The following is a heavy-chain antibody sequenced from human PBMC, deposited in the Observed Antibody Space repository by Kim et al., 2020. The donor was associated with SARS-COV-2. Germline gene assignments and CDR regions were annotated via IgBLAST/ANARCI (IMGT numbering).Heavy chain of an antibody. CDR3: AVDRVPYNIGWRGDY. Sequence: GGSLRLSCAASGFTFSSYWMHWVRQAPGKGLVWVSRINPDGSITNYADSVKGRFTISRDNAKNTLYMQMNSLRAEDTAVFYCAVDRVPYNIGWRGDYWGQGTLVTVSS. CDR2: INPDGSIT. V-gene: IGHV3-74*01. CDR1: GFTFSSYW. D-gene: IGHD6-19*01. J-gene: IGHJ4*02.